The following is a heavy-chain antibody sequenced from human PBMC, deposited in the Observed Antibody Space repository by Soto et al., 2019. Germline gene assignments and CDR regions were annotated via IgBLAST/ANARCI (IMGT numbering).Heavy chain of an antibody. D-gene: IGHD3-22*01. Sequence: EVQLVESGGGLVKPGGSLRLSCAASGFTFSSYSMNWVRQAPGKGLEWVSSISSSSSYIYYADSVKGRFTISRDNAKNSLYLQMNSLRAEDTAVYYCAPYDSSGYYYYGMDVWGQGTTVTVSS. V-gene: IGHV3-21*01. CDR2: ISSSSSYI. J-gene: IGHJ6*02. CDR1: GFTFSSYS. CDR3: APYDSSGYYYYGMDV.